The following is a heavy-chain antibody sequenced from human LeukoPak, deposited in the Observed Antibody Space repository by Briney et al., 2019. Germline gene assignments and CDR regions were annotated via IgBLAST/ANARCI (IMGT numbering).Heavy chain of an antibody. J-gene: IGHJ6*03. CDR1: GGSFSGYY. D-gene: IGHD2-2*01. CDR2: INHSGST. V-gene: IGHV4-34*01. CDR3: ARRSTVSQNRYYYYYYMDV. Sequence: PSETLSLTCAVYGGSFSGYYWSWICQPPGKGLEWIGEINHSGSTNYNPSLKSRVTISVDTSKNQFSLKLSSVTAADTAVYYCARRSTVSQNRYYYYYYMDVWGKGTTVTVS.